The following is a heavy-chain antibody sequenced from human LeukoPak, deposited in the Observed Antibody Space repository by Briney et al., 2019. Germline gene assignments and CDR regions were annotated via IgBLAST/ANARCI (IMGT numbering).Heavy chain of an antibody. J-gene: IGHJ5*01. D-gene: IGHD6-13*01. CDR1: GFTVSSNY. CDR2: IYSGGST. Sequence: PGGSLRLSCAASGFTVSSNYMTWVRQAPGKGLEWVSLIYSGGSTYYADSVKDRFTISRDNSKNTLYLQMNSLRAEDTAVYYCARVVSSSWFDSWGQGTLVTVSS. CDR3: ARVVSSSWFDS. V-gene: IGHV3-66*01.